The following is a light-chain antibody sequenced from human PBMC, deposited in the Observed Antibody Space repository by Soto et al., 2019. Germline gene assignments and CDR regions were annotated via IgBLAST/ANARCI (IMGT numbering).Light chain of an antibody. CDR1: QSISNW. Sequence: DIQMTQSPSTLSASVGDTVTITCRASQSISNWLAWYQQIPGKAPNLLIYKASSLESGVPSRFSGSGSGTEFTLTISSLQPDDFATYYCQQYNSYPRTFGQGTKVEIK. J-gene: IGKJ1*01. CDR2: KAS. V-gene: IGKV1-5*03. CDR3: QQYNSYPRT.